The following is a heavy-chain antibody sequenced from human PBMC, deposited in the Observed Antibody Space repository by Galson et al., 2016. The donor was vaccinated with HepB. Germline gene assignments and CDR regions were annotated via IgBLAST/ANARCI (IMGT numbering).Heavy chain of an antibody. D-gene: IGHD4/OR15-4a*01. CDR2: IYYRGST. Sequence: SETLSLTCTVSGGPIGSYYWSWIRQPPGKGLEWIGYIYYRGSTNYNPSLKSRVTISVDTSKNQFSLKLRSVTAADTAVYYCARGQFYYSDESGVNDRTYYFDYWGQGTLVTVSS. CDR1: GGPIGSYY. V-gene: IGHV4-59*01. CDR3: ARGQFYYSDESGVNDRTYYFDY. J-gene: IGHJ4*02.